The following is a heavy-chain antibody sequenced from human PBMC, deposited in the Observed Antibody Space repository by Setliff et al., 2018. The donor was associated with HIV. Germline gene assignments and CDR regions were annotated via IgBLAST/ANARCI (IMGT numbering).Heavy chain of an antibody. CDR3: ARDHNSGTLHAFDL. J-gene: IGHJ3*01. Sequence: SDTLSLTCTVSGDPINSHYWSWIRQPPGEGLEWIGHISYNEYTNYNPSLKSRVTISLDTSKKHFSLDLYSVTAADTAVYYCARDHNSGTLHAFDLWGQGTKVTVSS. D-gene: IGHD1-26*01. CDR1: GDPINSHY. CDR2: ISYNEYT. V-gene: IGHV4-59*11.